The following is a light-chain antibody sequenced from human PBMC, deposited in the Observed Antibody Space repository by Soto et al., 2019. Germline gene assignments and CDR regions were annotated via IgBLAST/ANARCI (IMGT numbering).Light chain of an antibody. CDR2: EVT. CDR1: STDVGGYNA. Sequence: QSSLSQPASVSGSPGQTIAISCTGTSTDVGGYNAVSWYQHHPGKAPKLIIYEVTHRPSGVSDRFSASKSGNTASLTISGLQAEDEADYYCNSFRVSQIYVVGKGTKVTVL. V-gene: IGLV2-14*01. CDR3: NSFRVSQIYV. J-gene: IGLJ1*01.